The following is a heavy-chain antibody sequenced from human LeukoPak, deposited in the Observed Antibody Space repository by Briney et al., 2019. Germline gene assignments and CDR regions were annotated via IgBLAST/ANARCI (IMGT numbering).Heavy chain of an antibody. D-gene: IGHD3-22*01. CDR3: ASAGSGYYYISAFDI. CDR2: IKQDGSEK. CDR1: GFTFSSYW. Sequence: GGSLRLSCAASGFTFSSYWMSWVRQAPGKGLEWVANIKQDGSEKYYVDSVKGRFTISRDNAKNSLYLQMNSLSAEDTAVYYCASAGSGYYYISAFDIWGQGTMVTVSS. V-gene: IGHV3-7*01. J-gene: IGHJ3*02.